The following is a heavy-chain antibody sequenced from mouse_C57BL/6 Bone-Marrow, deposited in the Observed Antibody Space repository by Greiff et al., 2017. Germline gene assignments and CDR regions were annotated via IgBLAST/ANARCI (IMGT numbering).Heavy chain of an antibody. Sequence: VQGVESGPGLVAPSQSLSITCTVSGFSLTSSGVDWVRQSPGKGLEWLGVIWGVGSTNYNSALKSRLSISKDNSKSQVFLKMNSLQTDDTAMYYCASDYEGLSRFAYWGQGTLVTVS. V-gene: IGHV2-6*01. CDR2: IWGVGST. CDR1: GFSLTSSG. D-gene: IGHD2-2*01. CDR3: ASDYEGLSRFAY. J-gene: IGHJ3*01.